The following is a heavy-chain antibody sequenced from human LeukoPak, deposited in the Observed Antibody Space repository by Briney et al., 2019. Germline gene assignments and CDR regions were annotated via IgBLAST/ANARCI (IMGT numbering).Heavy chain of an antibody. Sequence: PSETLSLTCNVSGALISSYYWSRIRQPPGKGLEWIGYISYSGGTNYNPSLKSRVTISVDMSKNHFSLRLSSATAADTAVYYCAKQDRGTGIAAGLDYWGQGTLVTVSS. CDR1: GALISSYY. J-gene: IGHJ4*02. CDR3: AKQDRGTGIAAGLDY. D-gene: IGHD6-13*01. CDR2: ISYSGGT. V-gene: IGHV4-59*08.